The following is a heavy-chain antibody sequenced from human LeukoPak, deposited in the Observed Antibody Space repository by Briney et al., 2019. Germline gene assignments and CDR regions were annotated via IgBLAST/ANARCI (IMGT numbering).Heavy chain of an antibody. CDR2: ISAYNGNT. Sequence: GASVCVSCKASGYTFTSYGISWVRQAPGQGLEWMGWISAYNGNTNYAQKLQGRVTMTTDTSTSTAYMELRSLRSDDTAVYYCARDLYYYGSGSYEVYYYGMDVWGEGTTVSPSS. J-gene: IGHJ6*04. CDR3: ARDLYYYGSGSYEVYYYGMDV. D-gene: IGHD3-10*01. CDR1: GYTFTSYG. V-gene: IGHV1-18*01.